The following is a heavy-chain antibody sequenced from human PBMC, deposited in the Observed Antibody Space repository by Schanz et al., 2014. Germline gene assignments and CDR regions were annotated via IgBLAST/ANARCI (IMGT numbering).Heavy chain of an antibody. CDR3: AKGKSEVRGIILDY. D-gene: IGHD3-10*01. Sequence: EVQLVESGGGLIKPGGSLRLSCAASGFKFTDYAMTWVRQAPGKGLEWVATISGSSENTYYADSVKGRVTISRDNSRNTLFLQMRNLRADDTALYYCAKGKSEVRGIILDYWGQGTMVVVSS. CDR2: ISGSSENT. CDR1: GFKFTDYA. J-gene: IGHJ4*02. V-gene: IGHV3-23*04.